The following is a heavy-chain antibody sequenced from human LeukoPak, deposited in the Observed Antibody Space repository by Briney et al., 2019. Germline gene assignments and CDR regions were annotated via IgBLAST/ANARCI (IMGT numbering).Heavy chain of an antibody. J-gene: IGHJ6*02. V-gene: IGHV3-21*01. D-gene: IGHD2-2*01. CDR3: ARDRIVVVPAAIVVYGMDV. CDR1: GFTFSSYS. CDR2: ISSSSSYI. Sequence: GGSLRLSCAASGFTFSSYSMNWVRQAPGKGLEWVSSISSSSSYIYYADSVKGRFTISRDSAKNSLYLQMNSLRAEDTAVYYCARDRIVVVPAAIVVYGMDVWGQGTTVTVSS.